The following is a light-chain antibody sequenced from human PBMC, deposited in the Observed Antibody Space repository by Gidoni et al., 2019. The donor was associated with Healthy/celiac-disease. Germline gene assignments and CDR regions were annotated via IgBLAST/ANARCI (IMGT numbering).Light chain of an antibody. CDR3: QQSYRTSWT. J-gene: IGKJ1*01. CDR2: AAS. CDR1: QSISSY. Sequence: DIQLTQSPSSLSASVGDRVTITCRASQSISSYLNWSQQKPGKAPQLLIYAASSLQSGVPSRFSGSGSGTDFTLTISSMQTEDFATYYCQQSYRTSWTFGQGTKVEIK. V-gene: IGKV1-39*01.